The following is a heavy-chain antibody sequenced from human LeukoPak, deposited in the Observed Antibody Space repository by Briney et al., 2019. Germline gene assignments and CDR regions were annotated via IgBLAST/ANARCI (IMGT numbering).Heavy chain of an antibody. Sequence: GGSLRLSSAASGFTFSSYALHWVRQAPGKGLEWVAVISYDGNFKYYADSVRGRVSVSRDNSKNTVSLQMNSLRPEDTAVYYCARDQLAYSGYDTLFAYWGQGTLVTVSS. V-gene: IGHV3-30*04. CDR1: GFTFSSYA. D-gene: IGHD5-12*01. CDR3: ARDQLAYSGYDTLFAY. CDR2: ISYDGNFK. J-gene: IGHJ4*02.